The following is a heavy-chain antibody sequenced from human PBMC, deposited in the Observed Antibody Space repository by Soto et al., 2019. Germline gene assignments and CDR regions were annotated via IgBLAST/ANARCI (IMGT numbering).Heavy chain of an antibody. J-gene: IGHJ6*02. D-gene: IGHD3-10*01. CDR1: GFTFSVHY. CDR3: ARGPIRFGAQYYYYDMDV. V-gene: IGHV3-72*01. Sequence: GGSLTLSCAASGFTFSVHYMDWLRQAPGKGLEWVGRTRNKAKIYTTDYAASVKGRFTISRDESKNSLYLQMNSLETEDTAVYDCARGPIRFGAQYYYYDMDVWGQGTTVTVSS. CDR2: TRNKAKIYTT.